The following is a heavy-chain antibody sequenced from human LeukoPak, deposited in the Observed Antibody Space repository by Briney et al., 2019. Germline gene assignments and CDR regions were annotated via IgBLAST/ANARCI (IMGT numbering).Heavy chain of an antibody. CDR3: ARDLWSTAAGIFDF. Sequence: SETLSLTCTVSGDFIRSGHYYWGWIRQSPGKGLERVGSIYSTGNTHYNPSLESRLIISVDTSKNSFSLKLSSVTAADTAVYFCARDLWSTAAGIFDFWGQGALVTVSS. CDR2: IYSTGNT. V-gene: IGHV4-39*07. CDR1: GDFIRSGHYY. D-gene: IGHD6-25*01. J-gene: IGHJ4*02.